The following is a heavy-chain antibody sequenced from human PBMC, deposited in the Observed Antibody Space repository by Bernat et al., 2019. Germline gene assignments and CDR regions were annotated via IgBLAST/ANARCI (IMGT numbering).Heavy chain of an antibody. V-gene: IGHV3-30*18. D-gene: IGHD5-24*01. Sequence: VQLLESGGGVVQPGRSLRLSCAASGFTFSSYGMHWVRQAPGKGLEWVAVISYDGSNKYYAEPVKGRFTISRDNSKNTLYLKMNSLRAEDTAVYYCAKDYVGVGDGYINDAFDIWGQGTMVTVSS. CDR1: GFTFSSYG. CDR2: ISYDGSNK. J-gene: IGHJ3*02. CDR3: AKDYVGVGDGYINDAFDI.